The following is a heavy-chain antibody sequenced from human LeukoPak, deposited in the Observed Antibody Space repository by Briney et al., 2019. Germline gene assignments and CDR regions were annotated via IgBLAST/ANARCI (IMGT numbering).Heavy chain of an antibody. J-gene: IGHJ2*01. CDR3: ARQSSGSYYGCYIDL. CDR2: VYYSGST. V-gene: IGHV4-59*01. CDR1: GGSISSYY. D-gene: IGHD1-26*01. Sequence: SETLSLTCSVSGGSISSYYWSWIRQPPGKGLEWIGYVYYSGSTNYNPSPKNRVTISVDTSKNQFSLKLSSVTAAVTAVYYCARQSSGSYYGCYIDLWGRGTLVTVSS.